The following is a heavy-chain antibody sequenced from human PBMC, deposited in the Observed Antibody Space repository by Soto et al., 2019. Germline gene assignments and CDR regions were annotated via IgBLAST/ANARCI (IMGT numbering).Heavy chain of an antibody. CDR1: GGSISSYY. D-gene: IGHD5-18*01. CDR3: ARSDSYALRGHFDY. Sequence: QVQLQESGPGLVKPSETLSLTCTVSGGSISSYYWSWIRQPPGKGLEWIGYIYYSGSTNYNPSLKSRVTISVDTSKNQFSLKLSSVTAADTAVYYCARSDSYALRGHFDYWGQGTLVTVSS. J-gene: IGHJ4*02. V-gene: IGHV4-59*01. CDR2: IYYSGST.